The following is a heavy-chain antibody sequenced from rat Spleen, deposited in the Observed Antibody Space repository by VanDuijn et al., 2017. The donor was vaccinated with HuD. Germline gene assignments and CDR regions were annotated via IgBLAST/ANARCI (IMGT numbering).Heavy chain of an antibody. CDR1: GFTFSNYY. V-gene: IGHV5-27*01. D-gene: IGHD1-8*01. CDR2: ISTGGDT. J-gene: IGHJ2*01. CDR3: ARENYTPDY. Sequence: EVQLVESGGGLVQPGGSLKLSCAASGFTFSNYYMAWVRQAPTKGLEWVAYISTGGDTYYRDSMRGRFTVSRDNVKSTLYLQMNSLRSEDTATYYCARENYTPDYWGQGVMVTVSS.